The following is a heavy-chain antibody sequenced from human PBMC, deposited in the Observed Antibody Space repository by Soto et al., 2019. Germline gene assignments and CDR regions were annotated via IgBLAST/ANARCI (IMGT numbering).Heavy chain of an antibody. J-gene: IGHJ6*02. CDR2: TRNKANSYTT. Sequence: PGGSLRLSCAASGFTFSDHHMDWVRQAPGKGLEWAGRTRNKANSYTTEYAASVKGRFTISRDDSKNSLYLQMNSLKTEDTAVYYCAREDIPTSYHYPPTYYYYYGMDVCGQGTAVTVSS. CDR3: AREDIPTSYHYPPTYYYYYGMDV. V-gene: IGHV3-72*01. CDR1: GFTFSDHH. D-gene: IGHD5-12*01.